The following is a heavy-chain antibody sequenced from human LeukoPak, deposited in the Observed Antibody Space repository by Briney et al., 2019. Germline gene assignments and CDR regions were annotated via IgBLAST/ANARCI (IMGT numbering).Heavy chain of an antibody. CDR1: GYTFNGYY. CDR3: ARGSDYGDYMDV. D-gene: IGHD4-17*01. V-gene: IGHV1-2*02. J-gene: IGHJ6*03. Sequence: SSVNVSCKASGYTFNGYYMHWVRQAPGQGLEWMGWINPNSGGTNYAQKFQGRVTMTRDTSISTAYMELSRLRSDDTAVYYCARGSDYGDYMDVWGKGTTVTVSS. CDR2: INPNSGGT.